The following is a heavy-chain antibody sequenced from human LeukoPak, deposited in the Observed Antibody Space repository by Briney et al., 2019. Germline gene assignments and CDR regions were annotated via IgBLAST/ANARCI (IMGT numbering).Heavy chain of an antibody. CDR3: ARDLEQGWFDP. J-gene: IGHJ5*02. Sequence: SETLSLTCTVSGGSISSSSYYLGWIRQPPGKGLEWIGSIYYSGSTYYNPSLKSRVTISVDTSKNQFSLKLSSVTAADTAVYYCARDLEQGWFDPWGQGTLVTVSS. D-gene: IGHD1/OR15-1a*01. CDR1: GGSISSSSYY. CDR2: IYYSGST. V-gene: IGHV4-39*07.